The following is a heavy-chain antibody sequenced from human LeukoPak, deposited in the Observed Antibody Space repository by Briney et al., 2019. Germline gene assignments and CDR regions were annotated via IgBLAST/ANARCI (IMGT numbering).Heavy chain of an antibody. CDR2: IKGDGSTT. CDR1: GFTFSSYW. CDR3: ARARIAVAGALNAFDY. D-gene: IGHD6-19*01. J-gene: IGHJ4*02. Sequence: GGSLRLSCAASGFTFSSYWMHWVRQAPGKGLVWVSRIKGDGSTTNYATSVKGRFTISRDNARYSLYLLMNSLRVEDTAVYYCARARIAVAGALNAFDYWGQGTLVTVSS. V-gene: IGHV3-74*01.